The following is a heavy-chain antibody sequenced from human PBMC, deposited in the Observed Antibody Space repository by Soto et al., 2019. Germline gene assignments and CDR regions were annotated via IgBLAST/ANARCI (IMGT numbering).Heavy chain of an antibody. J-gene: IGHJ4*02. CDR2: ISYDGSNK. V-gene: IGHV3-30-3*01. CDR3: AREWGSSSSRFDY. CDR1: GFTFSSYA. D-gene: IGHD6-6*01. Sequence: GGSLRLSCAASGFTFSSYAMHWVRQAPGKGLERVAVISYDGSNKYYADSVKGRFTISRDSSKNTLYLQMNSLRAEDTAVYYCAREWGSSSSRFDYWGQGTLVTVSS.